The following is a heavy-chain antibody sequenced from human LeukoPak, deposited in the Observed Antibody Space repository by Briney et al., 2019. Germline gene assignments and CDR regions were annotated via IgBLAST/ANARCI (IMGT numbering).Heavy chain of an antibody. CDR1: GFTFRNYY. CDR3: ARDVSNNYATGYYYGMDV. D-gene: IGHD4-11*01. V-gene: IGHV3-74*01. J-gene: IGHJ6*02. Sequence: GGSLRLSCVASGFTFRNYYMHWVRQVPGKGLVWVSRISGDGSSIFYADSVKGRFTISRDNAKNSLYVQMNSLRADDSAVYYCARDVSNNYATGYYYGMDVWGQGTTVTVSS. CDR2: ISGDGSSI.